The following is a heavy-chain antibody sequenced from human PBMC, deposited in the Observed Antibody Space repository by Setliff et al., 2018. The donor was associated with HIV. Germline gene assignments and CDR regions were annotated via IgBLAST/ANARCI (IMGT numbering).Heavy chain of an antibody. CDR3: TGPAMAAAGPLEYYYYYGMDV. J-gene: IGHJ6*02. CDR1: GDSVSGPNYN. V-gene: IGHV4-39*01. CDR2: ISFRGST. D-gene: IGHD6-13*01. Sequence: PSETLSLTCAVSGDSVSGPNYNWGWIRQPPGKGLERVGTISFRGSTSYNPSLKSRVTISLDTSKSQFSLNLNSVTAADAAVYYCTGPAMAAAGPLEYYYYYGMDVWGQGTTVTVSS.